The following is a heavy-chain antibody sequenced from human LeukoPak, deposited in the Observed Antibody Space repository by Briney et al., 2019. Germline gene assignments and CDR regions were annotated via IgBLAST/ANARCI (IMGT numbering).Heavy chain of an antibody. J-gene: IGHJ5*02. CDR1: GYTFTSYY. V-gene: IGHV1-69*13. Sequence: WASVKVSCKASGYTFTSYYMHWVRQAPGQGLEWMGGIIPIFGTANYAQKFQGRVTITADESTSTAYMELSSLRSEDTAVYYCARDRSVDTAMVVPYNWFDPWGQGTLVTVSS. CDR2: IIPIFGTA. D-gene: IGHD5-18*01. CDR3: ARDRSVDTAMVVPYNWFDP.